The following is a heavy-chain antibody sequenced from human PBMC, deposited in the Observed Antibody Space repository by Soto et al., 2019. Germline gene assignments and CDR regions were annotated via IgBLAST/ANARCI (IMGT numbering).Heavy chain of an antibody. CDR3: ARTSTRGTRFDY. V-gene: IGHV4-4*02. CDR1: GGSISTSNW. D-gene: IGHD1-1*01. CDR2: VYHSGST. J-gene: IGHJ4*02. Sequence: QVQLQESGPGLVKPSGTLSLTCAVSGGSISTSNWWSWVRQPPGKGLEWIGEVYHSGSTNYNPSFKSRVAMSVDKSKNRFSLKLNSVTAADTALYYCARTSTRGTRFDYWGQGSLVTVSS.